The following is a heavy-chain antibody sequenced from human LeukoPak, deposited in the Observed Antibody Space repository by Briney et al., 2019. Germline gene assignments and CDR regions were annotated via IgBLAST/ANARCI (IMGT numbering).Heavy chain of an antibody. CDR1: GFTFSSYS. J-gene: IGHJ4*02. V-gene: IGHV3-48*02. Sequence: PGGSLRLSCAASGFTFSSYSMNWVRQAPGKGLEWVSYISSSSSTIYYADSVKGRFTISRDNAKNSLYLQMNSLRDEDTAVYYCARDEIAYNSGWSVHWGQGTLVTVSS. CDR2: ISSSSSTI. D-gene: IGHD6-19*01. CDR3: ARDEIAYNSGWSVH.